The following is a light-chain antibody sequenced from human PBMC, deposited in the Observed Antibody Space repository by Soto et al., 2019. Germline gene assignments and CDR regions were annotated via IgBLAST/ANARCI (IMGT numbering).Light chain of an antibody. V-gene: IGKV3-20*01. CDR3: QQYGNSGT. CDR2: AAS. J-gene: IGKJ1*01. CDR1: QSLSSNF. Sequence: EIVLTHSPATLSLSPGERATLSCRASQSLSSNFLAWYQQTPGQAPRLLIYAASSRATGIPDRFSGSGSGTDFTLTISRLEPEDFAVYYCQQYGNSGTFGQGTKVDIK.